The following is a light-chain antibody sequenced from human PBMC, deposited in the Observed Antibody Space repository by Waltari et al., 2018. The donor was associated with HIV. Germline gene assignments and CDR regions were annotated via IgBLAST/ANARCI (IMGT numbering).Light chain of an antibody. V-gene: IGLV2-8*01. CDR2: DVT. Sequence: QSALTQPPSASGSPGQSVAISCTGSSNDIGTYNFVSWYQHHPGKVPKLLIYDVTRRPPGIPDRFSGTKSGYTASLTVSDLQVEDEADYYCVSYTEKDTFLLFGGGTKLAV. J-gene: IGLJ2*01. CDR3: VSYTEKDTFLL. CDR1: SNDIGTYNF.